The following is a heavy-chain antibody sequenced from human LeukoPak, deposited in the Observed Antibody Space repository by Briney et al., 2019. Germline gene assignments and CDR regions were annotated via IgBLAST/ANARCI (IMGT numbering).Heavy chain of an antibody. D-gene: IGHD4-17*01. CDR1: GYTFTGYY. CDR2: INPNSGGT. V-gene: IGHV1-2*02. CDR3: ARDPHYGDFRRYYFYMDV. J-gene: IGHJ6*03. Sequence: ASVKVSCKASGYTFTGYYIHWVRQAPGQGLEWMGWINPNSGGTIYAQEFQGRVTMTRDTSISTAYMELSRLRSDDTAVYYCARDPHYGDFRRYYFYMDVWGKGTTVTVSS.